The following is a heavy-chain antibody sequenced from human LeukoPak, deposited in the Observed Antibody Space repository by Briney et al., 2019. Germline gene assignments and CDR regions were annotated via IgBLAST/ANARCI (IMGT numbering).Heavy chain of an antibody. CDR2: INHSGST. Sequence: SETLSLTCAVYGGSFSGYYWSWIRQPPGKGLEWIGEINHSGSTNYNPSLKSRVTISVDTSKNQFSLKLSSVTAADTAVYYCASGWFEYSSSPFDYWGQGTLVTVSS. V-gene: IGHV4-34*01. D-gene: IGHD6-6*01. CDR3: ASGWFEYSSSPFDY. CDR1: GGSFSGYY. J-gene: IGHJ4*02.